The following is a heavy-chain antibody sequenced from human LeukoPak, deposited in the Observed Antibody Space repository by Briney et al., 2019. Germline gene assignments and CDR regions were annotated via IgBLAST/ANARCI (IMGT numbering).Heavy chain of an antibody. CDR3: GRAPLAGIVTIGVLFEY. CDR2: INPNSGGA. V-gene: IGHV1-2*02. J-gene: IGHJ4*02. D-gene: IGHD3-16*02. CDR1: GYTFTGYY. Sequence: ASVKVSCKASGYTFTGYYMNWVRQAPGQGLEWMGWINPNSGGAKYAQRFQGRVTMTRDTSISTAYMELSRLISDDTAVYYCGRAPLAGIVTIGVLFEYWGQGTQVTVSS.